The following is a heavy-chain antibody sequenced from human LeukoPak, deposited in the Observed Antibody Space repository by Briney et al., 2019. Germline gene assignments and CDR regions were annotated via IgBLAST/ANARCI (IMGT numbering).Heavy chain of an antibody. J-gene: IGHJ4*02. CDR3: ARGVAAAGDYFDY. CDR2: ISYDGSNK. D-gene: IGHD6-13*01. CDR1: GFTFSSYA. Sequence: PGGSLRLSCAASGFTFSSYAMSWVRQAPGKGLEWVAVISYDGSNKYYADSVKGRFTISRDNSKNTLYLQMNSLRAEDTAVYYCARGVAAAGDYFDYWGQGTLVTVSS. V-gene: IGHV3-30-3*01.